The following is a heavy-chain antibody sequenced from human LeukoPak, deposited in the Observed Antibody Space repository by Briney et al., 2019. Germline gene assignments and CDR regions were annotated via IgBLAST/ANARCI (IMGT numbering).Heavy chain of an antibody. V-gene: IGHV4-34*01. D-gene: IGHD2-15*01. Sequence: SETLSLTCAVYGGSFSGYYWSWIRQPPGKGLEWIGEINHSGSTNYNPSLKSRVTISVDTSKNQFSLKLSSVTAADTAVYYCAGLPQGGLSPPGYWGQGTLVTVSS. J-gene: IGHJ4*02. CDR3: AGLPQGGLSPPGY. CDR2: INHSGST. CDR1: GGSFSGYY.